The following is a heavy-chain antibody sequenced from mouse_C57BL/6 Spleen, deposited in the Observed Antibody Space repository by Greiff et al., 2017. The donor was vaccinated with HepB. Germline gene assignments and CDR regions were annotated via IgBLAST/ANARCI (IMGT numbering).Heavy chain of an antibody. CDR3: ARDSPSSYEYYFDY. CDR1: GFTFSDYY. D-gene: IGHD1-1*01. J-gene: IGHJ2*01. V-gene: IGHV5-16*01. Sequence: EVKVVESEGGLVQPGSSMKLSCTASGFTFSDYYMAWVRQVPEKGLEWVANINYDGSSTYYLDSLKSRFIISRDNAKNILYLQMSSLKSEDTATYYCARDSPSSYEYYFDYWGQGTTLTVSS. CDR2: INYDGSST.